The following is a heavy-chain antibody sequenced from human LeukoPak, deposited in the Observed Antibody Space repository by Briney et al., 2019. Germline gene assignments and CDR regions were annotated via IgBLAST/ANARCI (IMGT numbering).Heavy chain of an antibody. V-gene: IGHV4-59*11. D-gene: IGHD1-1*01. CDR3: VRTGWELLTT. CDR1: GASFDSHY. CDR2: YFATGST. J-gene: IGHJ4*02. Sequence: SETLSLTCNVSGASFDSHYWTWVRQTPDKGLEWIGYYFATGSTDYNPSLKSRVTMSVDRSKNHFFLRLNSVTAADTAVYYCVRTGWELLTTWGPGTLVTVSS.